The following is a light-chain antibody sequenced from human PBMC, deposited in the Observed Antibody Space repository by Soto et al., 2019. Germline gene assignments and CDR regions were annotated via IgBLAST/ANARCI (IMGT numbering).Light chain of an antibody. CDR3: AAWDDSLSGFYV. J-gene: IGLJ1*01. Sequence: QSVLTQSPSASGTPGQTVTLSCSGSSGTNYVYWYQQLPGTAPKLLIYRNNQRPSGVPDRFSGSKSGTSASLAISGLRSEDEADYYCAAWDDSLSGFYVFGTGTKVTVL. V-gene: IGLV1-47*01. CDR2: RNN. CDR1: SGTNY.